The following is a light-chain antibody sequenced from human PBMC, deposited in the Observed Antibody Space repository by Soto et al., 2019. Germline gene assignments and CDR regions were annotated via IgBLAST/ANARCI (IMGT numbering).Light chain of an antibody. CDR1: GSDIGAYNF. CDR2: GVT. V-gene: IGLV2-8*01. CDR3: YSYAGRNIWV. J-gene: IGLJ3*02. Sequence: QSALAQPPSASGSPGQSVTISCTGSGSDIGAYNFVSWYQQHPGKAPKLMIFGVTERPSGVPDRFSGSKSGNTASLTVSGLQADEEAFYYCYSYAGRNIWVFGGGTKLTVL.